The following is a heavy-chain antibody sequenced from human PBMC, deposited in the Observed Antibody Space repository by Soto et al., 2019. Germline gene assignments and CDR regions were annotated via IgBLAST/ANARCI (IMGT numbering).Heavy chain of an antibody. CDR3: AKGSPSPGWGYYDSTNPYYFDY. Sequence: GGSLRLSCAASGFTFSSYGMHWVRQAPGKGLEWVAVISYDGSNKYYADSVKGRFTISRDNSKNTLYLQMNSLRAEDTAVYYCAKGSPSPGWGYYDSTNPYYFDYWGQGTLVTVSS. D-gene: IGHD3-22*01. CDR1: GFTFSSYG. CDR2: ISYDGSNK. J-gene: IGHJ4*02. V-gene: IGHV3-30*18.